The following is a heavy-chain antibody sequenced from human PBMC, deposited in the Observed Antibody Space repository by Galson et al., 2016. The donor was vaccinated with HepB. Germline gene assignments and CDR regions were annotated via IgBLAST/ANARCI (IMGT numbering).Heavy chain of an antibody. CDR2: VTGGGDT. Sequence: SLRLSCAASGFTFISSAINWIRQPPGKGLEWVSSVTGGGDTYYADSRKGRFTISRDNANNSLYLHMDSLRAEDTAVYYCASMGYYFDPWGQGTLVIVSS. CDR3: ASMGYYFDP. V-gene: IGHV3-23*01. J-gene: IGHJ5*02. D-gene: IGHD3-22*01. CDR1: GFTFISSA.